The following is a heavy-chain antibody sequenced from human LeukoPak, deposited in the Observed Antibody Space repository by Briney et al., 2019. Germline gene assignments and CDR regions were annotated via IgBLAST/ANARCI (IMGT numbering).Heavy chain of an antibody. CDR3: ARLFYGDYVDFYYGMDV. Sequence: GESLKISCKGFGYSFTSYWIGWVRQMPGKGLEWMGIIYPGDSDTRYSPSFQGQVTISADKSISTAYLQWSSLKASDTAMYYCARLFYGDYVDFYYGMDVWGQGTTVTVSS. J-gene: IGHJ6*02. CDR2: IYPGDSDT. CDR1: GYSFTSYW. V-gene: IGHV5-51*01. D-gene: IGHD4-17*01.